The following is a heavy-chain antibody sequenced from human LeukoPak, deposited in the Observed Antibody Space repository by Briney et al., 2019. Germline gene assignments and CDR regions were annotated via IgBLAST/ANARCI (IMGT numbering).Heavy chain of an antibody. D-gene: IGHD3-3*01. CDR2: ISSSSSTI. CDR3: ARDRYDFWSGPNY. J-gene: IGHJ4*02. CDR1: GFTFSSYA. V-gene: IGHV3-48*01. Sequence: GGSLRLSCAASGFTFSSYAMNWVRQAPGKGLEWVSYISSSSSTIYYADSVKGRFTISRDNAKNSLYLQMNSLRAEDTAVYYCARDRYDFWSGPNYWGQGTLVTVSS.